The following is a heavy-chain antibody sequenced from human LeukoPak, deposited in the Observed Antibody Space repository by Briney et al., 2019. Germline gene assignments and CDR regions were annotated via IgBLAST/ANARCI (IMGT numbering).Heavy chain of an antibody. D-gene: IGHD1-7*01. J-gene: IGHJ1*01. V-gene: IGHV1-2*02. CDR1: GYTFTGYY. Sequence: ASVKVSCKASGYTFTGYYMHWVRQAPGQGLEWMGWINPNSGGTNYAQKFQGRVTMTRDTSISTAYMELSRLRSDDTAVYYCARVDPPNYAEYFQRWGQGTLVTVSS. CDR3: ARVDPPNYAEYFQR. CDR2: INPNSGGT.